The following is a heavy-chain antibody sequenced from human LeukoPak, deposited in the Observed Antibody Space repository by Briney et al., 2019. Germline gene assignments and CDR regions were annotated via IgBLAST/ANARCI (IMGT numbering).Heavy chain of an antibody. CDR2: INPSGSDT. V-gene: IGHV1-46*01. Sequence: ASVKVSCKATGYTFTAYYMHWVRQAPGQGLEWMGLINPSGSDTVYAQKFQGRVTMTRDMSTSTDYMELSSLRFDDTAVYYCARDNSGGDTAWWFDPWGQGTLVTVSS. CDR3: ARDNSGGDTAWWFDP. D-gene: IGHD3-10*01. CDR1: GYTFTAYY. J-gene: IGHJ5*02.